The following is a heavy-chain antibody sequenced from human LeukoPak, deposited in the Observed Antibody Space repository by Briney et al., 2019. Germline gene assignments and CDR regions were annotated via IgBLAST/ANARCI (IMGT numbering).Heavy chain of an antibody. CDR2: IYYSGST. J-gene: IGHJ4*02. Sequence: SEILSLTCTVSGGSISSYYWTWIRQPPGKGLEWIGYIYYSGSTNYNPSLKSRVTISVDTSKNQFSLRLTSVTAADTAIYYCAAMTTVTMYSYFFDSWGQGTLLTVSS. CDR3: AAMTTVTMYSYFFDS. V-gene: IGHV4-59*01. D-gene: IGHD4-17*01. CDR1: GGSISSYY.